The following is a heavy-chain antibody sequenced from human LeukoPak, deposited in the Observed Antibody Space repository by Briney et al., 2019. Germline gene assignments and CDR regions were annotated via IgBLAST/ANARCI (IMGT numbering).Heavy chain of an antibody. D-gene: IGHD6-6*01. Sequence: GASVKVSCKASGYTFTSYGISWVRQAPGHGLEWMGWISGYDGSRNYAQKIQDRVTMTTDTSTSTAYMELRSLRSDDTAVYYCARDDYRSSSGGFDFWDQGTLVTVSS. CDR2: ISGYDGSR. CDR1: GYTFTSYG. V-gene: IGHV1-18*01. J-gene: IGHJ4*02. CDR3: ARDDYRSSSGGFDF.